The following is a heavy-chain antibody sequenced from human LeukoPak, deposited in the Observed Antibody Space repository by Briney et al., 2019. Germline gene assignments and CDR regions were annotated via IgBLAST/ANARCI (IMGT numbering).Heavy chain of an antibody. CDR3: STGAGNYYSRFDY. V-gene: IGHV3-15*01. CDR1: GFTFSNAW. CDR2: IKSKTDGGTT. Sequence: PGGSLRLSCAASGFTFSNAWMSWVRQAPGKGLEWVGRIKSKTDGGTTDYAAPVKGRFTISRDDSKNTLYLQMNNLKTEDTAVYYCSTGAGNYYSRFDYWGQGTLVTVSS. D-gene: IGHD1-26*01. J-gene: IGHJ4*02.